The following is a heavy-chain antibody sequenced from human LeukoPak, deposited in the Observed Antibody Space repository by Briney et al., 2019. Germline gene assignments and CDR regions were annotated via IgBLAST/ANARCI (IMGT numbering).Heavy chain of an antibody. Sequence: PSETLSLTCTVSGGSISSGSYYWSWIRQPAGKGLEWIGRIYTSGSTNYNPSLKSRVTISVDTSKNQFSLKLSSVTAADTAVYYYARAQTCSGGSCYSWYYYYYMDVWGKGTTVTVSS. J-gene: IGHJ6*03. V-gene: IGHV4-61*02. CDR1: GGSISSGSYY. D-gene: IGHD2-15*01. CDR3: ARAQTCSGGSCYSWYYYYYMDV. CDR2: IYTSGST.